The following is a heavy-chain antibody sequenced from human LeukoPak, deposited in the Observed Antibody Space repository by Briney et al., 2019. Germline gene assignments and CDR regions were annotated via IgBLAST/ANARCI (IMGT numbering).Heavy chain of an antibody. V-gene: IGHV2-5*01. CDR1: GASFSTSGVG. Sequence: CGPSQVNPTQPVTPTCTFSGASFSTSGVGVGCSRHSPGIALEWLTVIYWNDDKRYSPSLKLRLNITKDTSKNQVVCTMTNMDPVDTATYYCAHRRGRVFDIWGEGTMVSVSS. J-gene: IGHJ3*02. D-gene: IGHD3-16*01. CDR2: IYWNDDK. CDR3: AHRRGRVFDI.